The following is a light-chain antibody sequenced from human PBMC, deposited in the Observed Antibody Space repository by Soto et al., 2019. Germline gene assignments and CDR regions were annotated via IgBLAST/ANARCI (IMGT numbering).Light chain of an antibody. Sequence: EIVMTHSPSTLSVYPGERATLSCRASQSVSSNLAWYQQKRGQAPRLLIYGASTRATGIPARFSGSGSGTEFTLTISSLQSEDFGVYYCHQHNNWWTFGQGTKVDIK. CDR1: QSVSSN. V-gene: IGKV3-15*01. CDR3: HQHNNWWT. CDR2: GAS. J-gene: IGKJ1*01.